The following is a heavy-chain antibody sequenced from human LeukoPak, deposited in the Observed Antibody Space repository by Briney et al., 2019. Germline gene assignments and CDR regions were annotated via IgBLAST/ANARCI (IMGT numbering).Heavy chain of an antibody. J-gene: IGHJ4*02. CDR1: GGSFSGYY. Sequence: SETLSLTCAVYGGSFSGYYWSWIRQPPGKGLEWIGEINHSGSTNYNPSLKSRVTISVDTSKNQFSLKLSSVTAADTAVYYCARRYYFDYWGQGTLVTVSS. V-gene: IGHV4-34*01. CDR3: ARRYYFDY. CDR2: INHSGST.